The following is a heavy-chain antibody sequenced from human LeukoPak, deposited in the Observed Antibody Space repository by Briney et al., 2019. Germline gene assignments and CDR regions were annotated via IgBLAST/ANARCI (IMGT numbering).Heavy chain of an antibody. CDR3: ARDPMVRGVIMGHFDY. CDR2: IWYDGGNK. D-gene: IGHD3-10*01. Sequence: GGSLRLSCAASGFTFSSYGMHWVRQAPGKGLEWVAVIWYDGGNKYYADSVKGRFTISRDNSKNTLYLQMNSLRAEDTAVYYCARDPMVRGVIMGHFDYWGQGTLVTVSS. CDR1: GFTFSSYG. J-gene: IGHJ4*02. V-gene: IGHV3-33*01.